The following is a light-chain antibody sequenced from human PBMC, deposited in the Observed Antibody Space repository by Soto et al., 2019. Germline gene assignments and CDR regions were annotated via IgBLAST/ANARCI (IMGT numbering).Light chain of an antibody. J-gene: IGKJ1*01. Sequence: EIVMTQSPATLSVSPGERATLSCRASQSVSSNFAWYQQKPGQAPRLLIYRASTRATGIPARFSGSGSGTEFTLTISSLQSEDFAVYYCQQYNNCPFAFGQGTKVEIK. CDR2: RAS. CDR1: QSVSSN. CDR3: QQYNNCPFA. V-gene: IGKV3-15*01.